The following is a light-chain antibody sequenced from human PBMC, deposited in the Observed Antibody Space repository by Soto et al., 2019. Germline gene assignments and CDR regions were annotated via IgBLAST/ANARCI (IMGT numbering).Light chain of an antibody. Sequence: IQLTQSPSSLSASVGDRVTITCRASQGITSYLAWYQQRPGKAPRLLIYSASTLQSGVPSRFSGSGYGTDFSLTISNLQPEDFATYYCQQLFSHPLTFGGGTKLDI. V-gene: IGKV1-9*01. CDR2: SAS. CDR1: QGITSY. J-gene: IGKJ4*01. CDR3: QQLFSHPLT.